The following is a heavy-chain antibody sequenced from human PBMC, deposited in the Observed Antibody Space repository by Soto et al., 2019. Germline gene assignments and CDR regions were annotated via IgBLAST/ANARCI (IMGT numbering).Heavy chain of an antibody. CDR3: ARSQTRGDYFDY. V-gene: IGHV1-69*01. CDR1: GGTFSSYA. Sequence: QVQLVQSGAEVKKPWSSGKVSCKASGGTFSSYAISWVRPAPGQGLEWRGGIIPIFGTANYAQKFQGRVTITADESTRTDYMELSSLRSEDTAVYYCARSQTRGDYFDYWGQGTLVTVSS. CDR2: IIPIFGTA. J-gene: IGHJ4*02.